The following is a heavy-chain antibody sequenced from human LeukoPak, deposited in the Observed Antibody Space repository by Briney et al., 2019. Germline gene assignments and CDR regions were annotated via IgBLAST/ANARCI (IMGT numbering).Heavy chain of an antibody. D-gene: IGHD3-22*01. J-gene: IGHJ6*02. CDR3: ARDTYDSSGQYYYYGMDV. V-gene: IGHV3-33*01. CDR1: GFTFSSYG. CDR2: IWYDGSNK. Sequence: PGGSLRLSCAASGFTFSSYGMHWVRQAPGKGLEWVAVIWYDGSNKYYADSVKGRFTISRDNSKNTLYLQMNSLRAEDTAVYYCARDTYDSSGQYYYYGMDVWGQGTTVTVSS.